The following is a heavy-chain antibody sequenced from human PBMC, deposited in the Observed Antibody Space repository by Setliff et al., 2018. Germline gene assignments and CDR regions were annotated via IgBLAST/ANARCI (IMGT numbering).Heavy chain of an antibody. D-gene: IGHD5-18*01. CDR1: RFTFSNYW. Sequence: PGGSLRLSCAASRFTFSNYWMSWVRQAPGKGLEWVANIKEDGSEKYYVDSVKGRFTISRDNAKNSLYLQMNSLRAEDTAVYYCARDRGRQLGYTGDAFDIWGQGTMVTVSS. CDR3: ARDRGRQLGYTGDAFDI. V-gene: IGHV3-7*01. J-gene: IGHJ3*02. CDR2: IKEDGSEK.